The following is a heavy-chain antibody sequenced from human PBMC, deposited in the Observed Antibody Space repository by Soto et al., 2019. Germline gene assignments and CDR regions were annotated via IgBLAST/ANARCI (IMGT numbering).Heavy chain of an antibody. Sequence: GGSLRLSCAASGFTFSTYSMNWVRQAPGKGLEWVSYISSSSSTKFYTDSVKGRFTISRDNSKNTLFLQVNSLREEDTAVYYCAREFRNAFDFWGQGTMVTVS. CDR1: GFTFSTYS. V-gene: IGHV3-48*02. J-gene: IGHJ3*01. CDR3: AREFRNAFDF. CDR2: ISSSSSTK.